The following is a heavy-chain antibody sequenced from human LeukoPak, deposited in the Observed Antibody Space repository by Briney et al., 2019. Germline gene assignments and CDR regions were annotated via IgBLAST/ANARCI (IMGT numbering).Heavy chain of an antibody. V-gene: IGHV4-30-2*01. CDR3: ATGGYYDSSGYYCRAFDI. Sequence: SETLSLTCAVSGGSISSGGYSWSWIRQPPGKGLEWIGYIYHSGSTYYNPSLKSRVTISVDRSKNQFSLKLSSVTAADTAVYYCATGGYYDSSGYYCRAFDIWGQGTMVTVSS. D-gene: IGHD3-22*01. CDR1: GGSISSGGYS. J-gene: IGHJ3*02. CDR2: IYHSGST.